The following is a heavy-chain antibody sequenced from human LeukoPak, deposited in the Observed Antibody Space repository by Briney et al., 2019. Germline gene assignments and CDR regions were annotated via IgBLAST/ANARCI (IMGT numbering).Heavy chain of an antibody. CDR1: GGSFSGYY. J-gene: IGHJ4*02. CDR2: INHSGST. V-gene: IGHV4-34*01. CDR3: ARVGYCSGGSCLAIDY. D-gene: IGHD2-15*01. Sequence: PSETLSLTCAVYGGSFSGYYWSWIRQPPGKVLEWIGEINHSGSTNYNPSLKSRVTISVDTSKNQFSLKLSSVTAADTAVYYCARVGYCSGGSCLAIDYWGQGTLVTVSS.